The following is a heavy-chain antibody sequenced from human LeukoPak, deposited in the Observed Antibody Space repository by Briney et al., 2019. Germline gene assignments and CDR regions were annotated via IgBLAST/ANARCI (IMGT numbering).Heavy chain of an antibody. CDR1: GFTFSSYG. CDR3: ARSTSSEDDMYHFDY. J-gene: IGHJ4*02. CDR2: IWYDGNNK. Sequence: GRSLRLSCAASGFTFSSYGMHGVRQAPGKGLEWVAVIWYDGNNKYYADSVKGRFTISRDNSKNTLYLQMNSLRAEDTAVYYYARSTSSEDDMYHFDYWGQGALVTVSS. V-gene: IGHV3-33*01. D-gene: IGHD3-9*01.